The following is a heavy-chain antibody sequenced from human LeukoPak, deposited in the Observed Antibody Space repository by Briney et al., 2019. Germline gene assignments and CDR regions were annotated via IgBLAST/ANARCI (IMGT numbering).Heavy chain of an antibody. Sequence: GRSLRLSCAASGFTFSSYGMHWVRQAPGKGLEWVAVIWYDGSNKYYADSVKGRSTISRDNSKNTLYLQMNSLRAEDTAVYYCATGSIAVAGTFGYWGQGTLVTVSS. CDR3: ATGSIAVAGTFGY. D-gene: IGHD6-19*01. V-gene: IGHV3-33*01. J-gene: IGHJ4*02. CDR1: GFTFSSYG. CDR2: IWYDGSNK.